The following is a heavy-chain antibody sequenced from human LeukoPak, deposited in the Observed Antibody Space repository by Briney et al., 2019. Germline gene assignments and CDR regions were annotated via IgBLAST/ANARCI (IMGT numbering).Heavy chain of an antibody. CDR1: GFTFSSYA. CDR3: AREGSVVVPAAMVEVWFDP. V-gene: IGHV3-21*01. D-gene: IGHD2-2*01. J-gene: IGHJ5*02. Sequence: GGSLRLSCAASGFTFSSYAMSWVRQAPGKGLKWVSTINDNGADTYYADSVKGRFTISRDNAKNSLYLQMNSLRAEDTAVYYCAREGSVVVPAAMVEVWFDPWGQGTLVTVSS. CDR2: INDNGADT.